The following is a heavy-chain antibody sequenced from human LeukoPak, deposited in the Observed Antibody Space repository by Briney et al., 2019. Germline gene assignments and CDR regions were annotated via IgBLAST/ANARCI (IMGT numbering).Heavy chain of an antibody. D-gene: IGHD6-19*01. CDR3: ARTGSSGSLEN. Sequence: SQTLSLTCAISGDSVSSNSAAWNWIRQFPSRGLEWLGRTYYRSRWYNDYAVSVKSRISVNPDTSKNQFSLQLNSVTPDDTAVYYCARTGSSGSLENWGQGTLVTVSS. CDR2: TYYRSRWYN. V-gene: IGHV6-1*01. CDR1: GDSVSSNSAA. J-gene: IGHJ4*02.